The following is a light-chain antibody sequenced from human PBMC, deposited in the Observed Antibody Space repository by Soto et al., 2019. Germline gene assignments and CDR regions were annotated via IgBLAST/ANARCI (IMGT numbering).Light chain of an antibody. J-gene: IGKJ1*01. CDR3: QQYNNWPPTT. CDR2: GAS. V-gene: IGKV3-15*01. CDR1: QSVSSS. Sequence: EIVMTQSPATLSVSPGERATLSCRASQSVSSSLAWYQQKPGQAPTLLIYGASTRATGIPARFSGSGSGTEFTLTISSLQSEDFAVYYCQQYNNWPPTTFGQGTKVDIK.